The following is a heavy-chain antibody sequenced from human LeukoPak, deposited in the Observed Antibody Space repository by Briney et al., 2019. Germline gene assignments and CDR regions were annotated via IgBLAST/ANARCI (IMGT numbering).Heavy chain of an antibody. CDR2: ISAYNGNT. CDR1: GYSFTSYW. D-gene: IGHD3-22*01. V-gene: IGHV1-18*04. Sequence: GESLKISCKGSGYSFTSYWIGWVRQAPGQGLEWMGWISAYNGNTNYAQKLQGRVTMTTDTSTSTAYMELRSLRSDDTAVYYCARDKYYYDSSGYYYSDYWGQGTLVTVSS. CDR3: ARDKYYYDSSGYYYSDY. J-gene: IGHJ4*02.